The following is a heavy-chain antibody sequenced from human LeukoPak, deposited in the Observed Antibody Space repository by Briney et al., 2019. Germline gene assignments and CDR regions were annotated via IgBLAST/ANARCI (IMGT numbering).Heavy chain of an antibody. V-gene: IGHV3-21*01. Sequence: GGSLRLSCAASGFIFSSYSMNWVRQAPGKGLEWVSSISSSSTYIYYADSVKGRFTISRDNAKNTLNLQMNSLRAEDTAVYYCARDLGQYYDTSDNWFDPWGQGTLVTVSS. CDR2: ISSSSTYI. D-gene: IGHD3-22*01. J-gene: IGHJ5*02. CDR3: ARDLGQYYDTSDNWFDP. CDR1: GFIFSSYS.